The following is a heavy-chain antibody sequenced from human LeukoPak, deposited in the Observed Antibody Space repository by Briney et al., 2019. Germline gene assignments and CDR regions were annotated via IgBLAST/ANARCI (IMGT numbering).Heavy chain of an antibody. D-gene: IGHD2-2*01. CDR3: ARIPLEVVVPAANHWYFDL. V-gene: IGHV1-69*01. Sequence: SVKVSCKASGGTFSSYAISWVRQAPGQGLEWMGGIIPIFGTANYAQKFRGRVTITADESTSTAYMELSSLRSEDTAVYYCARIPLEVVVPAANHWYFDLWGRGTLVTVSS. J-gene: IGHJ2*01. CDR1: GGTFSSYA. CDR2: IIPIFGTA.